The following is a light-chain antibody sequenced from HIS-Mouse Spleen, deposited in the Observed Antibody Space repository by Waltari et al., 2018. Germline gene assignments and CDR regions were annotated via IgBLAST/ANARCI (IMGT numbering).Light chain of an antibody. CDR1: QSVSTY. J-gene: IGKJ4*01. Sequence: EIVLTQSPATLSLSPGERPTLSCRASQSVSTYLAWYQQKPGQAPRLRIYDASNRATGIPARFSGSGSGTDFTLTISSLEPEDFAVYYCQQRSNWPPLTFGGGTKVEIK. CDR3: QQRSNWPPLT. V-gene: IGKV3-11*01. CDR2: DAS.